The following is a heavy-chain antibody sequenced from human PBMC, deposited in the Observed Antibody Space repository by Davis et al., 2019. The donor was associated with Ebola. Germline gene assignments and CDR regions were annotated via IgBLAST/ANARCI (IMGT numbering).Heavy chain of an antibody. Sequence: ASVKVSCKASGYTFTSYYMHWVRQAPGQGLEWMGIINPSGGSTSYAQKFQGRVTMTRDTSTSTVYMELSSLRSDDTAVYYCARDQTGSGCSSTSCYTRYYYYGMDVWGQGTTVTVSS. CDR3: ARDQTGSGCSSTSCYTRYYYYGMDV. V-gene: IGHV1-46*01. CDR1: GYTFTSYY. CDR2: INPSGGST. J-gene: IGHJ6*02. D-gene: IGHD2-2*02.